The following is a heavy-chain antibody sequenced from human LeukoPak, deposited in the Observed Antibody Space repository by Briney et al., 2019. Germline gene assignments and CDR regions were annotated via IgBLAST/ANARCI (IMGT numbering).Heavy chain of an antibody. J-gene: IGHJ4*02. Sequence: ASVKVSCKASGYTFTSYGISWVRQAPGQGLEWVGWISAYNGNTNYAQKLQGRVTMTTDTSTSTAYMELRSLRSDDTAVYYCARGYVWGSYRPYYFDYWGQGTLVTVSS. CDR1: GYTFTSYG. CDR3: ARGYVWGSYRPYYFDY. CDR2: ISAYNGNT. V-gene: IGHV1-18*01. D-gene: IGHD3-16*02.